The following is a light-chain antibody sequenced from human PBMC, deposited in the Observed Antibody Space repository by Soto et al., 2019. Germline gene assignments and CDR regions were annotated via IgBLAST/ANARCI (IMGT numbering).Light chain of an antibody. CDR2: AVS. Sequence: IQCPHFVSECVGDRVTMTCRASDDVGGWLAWYQQQPGKAPKLLIFAVSTLHSGVPSRFSGSGSGTEFTLTISSPQLDDFATYYCQQYNSYLYTFGQGIKVDI. V-gene: IGKV1D-16*01. CDR3: QQYNSYLYT. CDR1: DDVGGW. J-gene: IGKJ2*01.